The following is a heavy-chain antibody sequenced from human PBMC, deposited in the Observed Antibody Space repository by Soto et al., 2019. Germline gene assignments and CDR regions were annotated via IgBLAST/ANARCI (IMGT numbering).Heavy chain of an antibody. V-gene: IGHV3-11*06. CDR1: GFPFSDYY. Sequence: RGSLRLSCAASGFPFSDYYMSWIRQAPGTGLECVSYISSSSSYTNYADSVKGRFTISRDNAKNSLYLQMNSLRAEDTAVYYCATERGPYSSSWYDYWGQGTLVTGSS. CDR2: ISSSSSYT. J-gene: IGHJ4*02. D-gene: IGHD6-13*01. CDR3: ATERGPYSSSWYDY.